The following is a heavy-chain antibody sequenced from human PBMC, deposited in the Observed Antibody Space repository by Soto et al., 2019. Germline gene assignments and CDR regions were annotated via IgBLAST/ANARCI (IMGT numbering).Heavy chain of an antibody. CDR2: IYYSGST. CDR1: GFTFGDYY. CDR3: ASNYDSSGYPVY. J-gene: IGHJ4*02. V-gene: IGHV4-59*01. Sequence: GSLRLSCAASGFTFGDYYMSWIRQPPGKGLEWIGYIYYSGSTNYNPSLKSRVTISVDTSKNQFSLKLSSVTAADTAVYYCASNYDSSGYPVYWGQGTLVTVSS. D-gene: IGHD3-22*01.